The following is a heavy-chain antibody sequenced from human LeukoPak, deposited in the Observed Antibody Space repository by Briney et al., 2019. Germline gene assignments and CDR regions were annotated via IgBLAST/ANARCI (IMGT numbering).Heavy chain of an antibody. D-gene: IGHD2-21*01. CDR1: GFTFSSYS. Sequence: GGSLRLSCAASGFTFSSYSMNWVRQAPGKGLEWVSSISSSSSYIYYADSVKGRFTISRDNAKDSLYLQMNSLTAEDTAVYYCARSTSILWWRLFDPWGQGTLVTVSS. J-gene: IGHJ5*02. CDR2: ISSSSSYI. V-gene: IGHV3-21*01. CDR3: ARSTSILWWRLFDP.